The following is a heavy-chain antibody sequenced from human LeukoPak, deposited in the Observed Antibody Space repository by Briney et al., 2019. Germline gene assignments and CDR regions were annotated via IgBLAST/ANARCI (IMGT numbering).Heavy chain of an antibody. D-gene: IGHD3-3*01. Sequence: GGSLRLSCAASGFTFDDYAMHWVRQAPGKGLEWVSAISGSGGSTYYADSVKGRFTISRDNSKNTLYLQMNSLRAEDTAVYYCANQNFRMDVWGQGTTVTVSS. CDR3: ANQNFRMDV. CDR2: ISGSGGST. V-gene: IGHV3-23*01. J-gene: IGHJ6*02. CDR1: GFTFDDYA.